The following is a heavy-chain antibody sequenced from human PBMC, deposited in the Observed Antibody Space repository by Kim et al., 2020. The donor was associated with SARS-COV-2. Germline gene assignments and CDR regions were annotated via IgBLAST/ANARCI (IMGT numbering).Heavy chain of an antibody. CDR1: GFTFSSYA. CDR3: AKRVQWLAGYYGMDV. J-gene: IGHJ6*02. Sequence: GGSLRLSCAASGFTFSSYAMCWVRQAPGNGLEWVSSISGSVGNTYYTDSVKGRFTISRDNSKNTLYLHMTSLRAVDTDEYYCAKRVQWLAGYYGMDVWGRGTTGTVSS. V-gene: IGHV3-23*01. D-gene: IGHD6-19*01. CDR2: ISGSVGNT.